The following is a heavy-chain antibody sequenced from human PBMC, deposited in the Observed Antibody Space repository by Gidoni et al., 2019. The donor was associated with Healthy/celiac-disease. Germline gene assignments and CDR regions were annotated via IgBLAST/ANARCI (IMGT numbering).Heavy chain of an antibody. J-gene: IGHJ5*02. Sequence: QVQLQESGPGLVKPSQTLSLPCTAFGGSISGGDYYWSWIRQPPGKGLEWIGYIYYSGSTYYNPSLKSRVTISVDTSKNQFSLKLSSVTAADTAVYYCARVKRTIFGIDWFDPWGQGTLVTVSS. CDR3: ARVKRTIFGIDWFDP. CDR2: IYYSGST. D-gene: IGHD3-3*01. CDR1: GGSISGGDYY. V-gene: IGHV4-30-4*01.